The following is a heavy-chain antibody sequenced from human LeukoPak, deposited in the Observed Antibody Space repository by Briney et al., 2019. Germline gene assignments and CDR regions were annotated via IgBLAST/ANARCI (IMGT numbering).Heavy chain of an antibody. V-gene: IGHV1-2*02. CDR2: INPNSGGT. D-gene: IGHD6-6*01. CDR3: ARGAAIAARPANFDY. J-gene: IGHJ4*02. Sequence: GASVKVSCKASGYTYTGYYMHWVRQAPGQGLEWMGWINPNSGGTNCAQKFQGRVTMTRDTSISTAYMELSRLRSDDTAVYYWARGAAIAARPANFDYWGQGTLVTVSS. CDR1: GYTYTGYY.